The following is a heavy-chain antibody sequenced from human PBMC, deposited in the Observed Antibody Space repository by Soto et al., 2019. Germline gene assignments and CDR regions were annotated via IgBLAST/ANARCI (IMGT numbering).Heavy chain of an antibody. CDR3: ARGDIVVVTAIQRDYGMDV. V-gene: IGHV4-31*03. D-gene: IGHD2-21*02. CDR1: GGSISSGGYY. CDR2: IYYSGST. J-gene: IGHJ6*02. Sequence: QVQLQESGPGLVKPSQTLSLTCTVSGGSISSGGYYWSWIRQHPGKGLEWIGYIYYSGSTYYNPLLKSRVTRSVDTSKNQFSLKLSSVTAAYTAVYYCARGDIVVVTAIQRDYGMDVWGQGTTVTVSS.